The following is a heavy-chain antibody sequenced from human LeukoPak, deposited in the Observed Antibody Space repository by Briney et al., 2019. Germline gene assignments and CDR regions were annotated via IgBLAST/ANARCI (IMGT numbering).Heavy chain of an antibody. Sequence: YWSWIRPPPGKGLEWIGEINHSGSTNYNPSLKSRVTISVDTSKNQFSLKLNSVTAADTAVYYCARAAPPEMATIPWFDPWGQGTLVTVSS. CDR3: ARAAPPEMATIPWFDP. J-gene: IGHJ5*02. V-gene: IGHV4-34*01. CDR1: Y. CDR2: INHSGST. D-gene: IGHD5-24*01.